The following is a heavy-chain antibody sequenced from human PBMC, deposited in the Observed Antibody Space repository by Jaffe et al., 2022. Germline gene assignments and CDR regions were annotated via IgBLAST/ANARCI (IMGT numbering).Heavy chain of an antibody. D-gene: IGHD3-16*01. CDR2: VSGSGGST. CDR1: GFTFSSYA. V-gene: IGHV3-23*01. CDR3: AKDRWGGVGVNFDY. J-gene: IGHJ4*02. Sequence: EVQLLDSGGGLVQPGGSLRLSCAASGFTFSSYAMSWVRQAPGKGLEWVSAVSGSGGSTYYADSVKGRFTISRDKSKNTLYLQMNSLRVEDTAVYYCAKDRWGGVGVNFDYWGQGTLVTVSA.